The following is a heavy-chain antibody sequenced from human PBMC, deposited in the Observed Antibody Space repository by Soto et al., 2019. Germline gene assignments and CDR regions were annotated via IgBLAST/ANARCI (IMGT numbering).Heavy chain of an antibody. CDR1: GGSVSSGSYY. CDR2: IYYSGST. Sequence: PSETLSLTCTVSGGSVSSGSYYWSWIRQPPGKGLEWIGYIYYSGSTNYNPSLKSRVTISVDTSKNRFSLKLSSVTAADTAVYYCARDPFVGTAMVTGYYYYGMDVWGQGTTVTVSS. J-gene: IGHJ6*02. V-gene: IGHV4-61*01. CDR3: ARDPFVGTAMVTGYYYYGMDV. D-gene: IGHD5-18*01.